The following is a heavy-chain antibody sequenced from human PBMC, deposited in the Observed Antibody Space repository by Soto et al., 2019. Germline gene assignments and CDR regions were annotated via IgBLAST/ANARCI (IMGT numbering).Heavy chain of an antibody. Sequence: SETLSLTCTVSGGSVSSGGYYWSWIRQHPGKGLEWIGYIHYSGSTYYNPSLKSRLTISVDTSRNQFSLKLTSVTAADTAVYYCARETNSMVRGVIWGQGTLVTVSS. CDR2: IHYSGST. D-gene: IGHD3-10*01. CDR1: GGSVSSGGYY. V-gene: IGHV4-31*03. J-gene: IGHJ4*02. CDR3: ARETNSMVRGVI.